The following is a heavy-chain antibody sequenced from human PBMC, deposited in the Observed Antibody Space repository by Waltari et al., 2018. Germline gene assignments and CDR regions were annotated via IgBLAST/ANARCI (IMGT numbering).Heavy chain of an antibody. V-gene: IGHV4-61*09. Sequence: QVQLQESGPGLVKPSQTLSLTCTVSGGSISSGSYYWSWIRQPAGKGLEWIGYIYTSGSTNYNPSLKSRVTISVDTSKNQFSLKLSSVTAADTAVYYCARWGPNIMKWDYWYFDLWGRGTLVTVSS. J-gene: IGHJ2*01. CDR2: IYTSGST. D-gene: IGHD3-16*01. CDR3: ARWGPNIMKWDYWYFDL. CDR1: GGSISSGSYY.